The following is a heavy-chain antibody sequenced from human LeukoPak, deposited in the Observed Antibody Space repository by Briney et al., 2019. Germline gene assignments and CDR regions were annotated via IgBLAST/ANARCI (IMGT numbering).Heavy chain of an antibody. D-gene: IGHD3-10*01. CDR2: ISAYNGNT. V-gene: IGHV1-18*01. J-gene: IGHJ4*02. CDR3: ARERVGYYGSGSYLDY. CDR1: GYTFTSYG. Sequence: GASVKVSCKASGYTFTSYGISWVRQAPGQGLEWMGWISAYNGNTNYAQKLQGRVTMTTDTSTSTAYMELRSLRSDDTAVYYCARERVGYYGSGSYLDYWGQETLVTVSS.